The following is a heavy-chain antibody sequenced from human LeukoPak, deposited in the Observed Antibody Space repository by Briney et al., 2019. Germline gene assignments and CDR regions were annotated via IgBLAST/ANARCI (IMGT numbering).Heavy chain of an antibody. D-gene: IGHD6-13*01. CDR3: ARGGYSSSWYHFDY. CDR1: GFTVSSNY. Sequence: GGSLRLSCAASGFTVSSNYMSWVLQAPGKGLEWVSVIYSGGTTNYADSVKGRFTISRDNSKNTLFLQMNSLRAEDTAVYYCARGGYSSSWYHFDYWGQGTLVTVSS. CDR2: IYSGGTT. J-gene: IGHJ4*02. V-gene: IGHV3-53*01.